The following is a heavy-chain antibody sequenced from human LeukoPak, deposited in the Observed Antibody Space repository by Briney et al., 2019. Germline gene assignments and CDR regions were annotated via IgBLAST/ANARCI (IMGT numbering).Heavy chain of an antibody. CDR1: GFTFGDYA. J-gene: IGHJ4*02. CDR3: TRDPAQGGSPIDY. CDR2: IRSKAYGGTT. D-gene: IGHD1-26*01. V-gene: IGHV3-49*03. Sequence: PGGSLRLSCPASGFTFGDYAMSWFRQAPGKGLEWVGFIRSKAYGGTTEYAASVKGRFTISRDDSKSIAYLQMNSLKTEDTAVYYCTRDPAQGGSPIDYWGQGTLVTVSS.